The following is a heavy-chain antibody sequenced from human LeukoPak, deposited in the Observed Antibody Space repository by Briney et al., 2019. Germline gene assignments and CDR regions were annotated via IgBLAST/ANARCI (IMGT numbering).Heavy chain of an antibody. CDR3: AKGSKYGDYILDY. J-gene: IGHJ4*02. CDR1: GFTFSSYA. V-gene: IGHV3-23*01. CDR2: VIGSGGST. D-gene: IGHD4-17*01. Sequence: GGSLRLSCEASGFTFSSYAMSSVRQAPGKGLEWVSDVIGSGGSTYYADSVKGRFTVSRDNSKSTLYLQMNSLRAEDTAVYYIAKGSKYGDYILDYWGQGTLVTVSS.